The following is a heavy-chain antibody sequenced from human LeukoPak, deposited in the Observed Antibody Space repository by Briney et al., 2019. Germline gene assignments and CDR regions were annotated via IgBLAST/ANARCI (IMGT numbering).Heavy chain of an antibody. CDR2: ISSSSSYI. CDR3: ARDIAAAGDY. V-gene: IGHV3-21*01. J-gene: IGHJ4*02. D-gene: IGHD6-13*01. Sequence: GGSLRLSCAASGFTFSSYSMNWVRQAPGKGLEWVSSISSSSSYIYYADSMKRRFTISRDNAKNSLYLQMNSLRAEDTAVYYCARDIAAAGDYWGQGTLVTVSS. CDR1: GFTFSSYS.